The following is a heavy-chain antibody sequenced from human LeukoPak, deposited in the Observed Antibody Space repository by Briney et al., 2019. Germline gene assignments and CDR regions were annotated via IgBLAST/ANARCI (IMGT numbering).Heavy chain of an antibody. CDR1: GFTVSSNS. V-gene: IGHV3-53*01. CDR3: ARRAGAYSHPYDY. D-gene: IGHD4/OR15-4a*01. CDR2: IYSDNT. Sequence: GGSLRLSCTASGFTVSSNSMSWVRQAPGKGLEWVSFIYSDNTHYSDSVKGRFTISRDNSKNTLYLQMNSLRAEDTAVYYCARRAGAYSHPYDYWGQGTLVTVSS. J-gene: IGHJ4*02.